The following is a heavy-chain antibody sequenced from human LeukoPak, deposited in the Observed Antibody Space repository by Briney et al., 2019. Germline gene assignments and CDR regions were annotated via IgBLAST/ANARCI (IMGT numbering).Heavy chain of an antibody. CDR2: INPHSGDT. Sequence: GASVKVSCKASGYTFTGYYMHWVRQAPGQGLEWMGWINPHSGDTNYAQKFQGRVTMTRDTSTSTVYMELSSLRSEDTAVYYCARLGDWNDVGLDYWGQGTLVTVSS. D-gene: IGHD1-1*01. CDR1: GYTFTGYY. V-gene: IGHV1-2*02. J-gene: IGHJ4*02. CDR3: ARLGDWNDVGLDY.